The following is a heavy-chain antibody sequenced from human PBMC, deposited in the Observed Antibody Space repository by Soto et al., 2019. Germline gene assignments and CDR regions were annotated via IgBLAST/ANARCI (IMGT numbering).Heavy chain of an antibody. CDR2: ISSASSFT. D-gene: IGHD1-26*01. J-gene: IGHJ5*02. CDR1: GFSFSDSY. Sequence: QVQVVESGGGLVRPGGSLRLSCAASGFSFSDSYMSWIRQAPGKGLEWISSISSASSFTNYADAVKGRFTISRDNAKDSLSLQMNSLRAEDTAVYYCAGASGRDNWFDPWGQGTLVTVSS. CDR3: AGASGRDNWFDP. V-gene: IGHV3-11*05.